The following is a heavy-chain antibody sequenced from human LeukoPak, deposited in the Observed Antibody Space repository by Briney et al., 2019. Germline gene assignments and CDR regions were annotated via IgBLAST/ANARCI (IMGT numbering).Heavy chain of an antibody. J-gene: IGHJ4*02. CDR3: AGTSYYFHY. Sequence: PGGSLRLSCAASGFTFTNSWMSWVRQAPGNGLEWLANIKHDGSVKNYVDSVKGRFTISRHNAKNPVYLQMSSLRVEDTAVYFCAGTSYYFHYWGQGTLVTVSP. V-gene: IGHV3-7*01. CDR2: IKHDGSVK. CDR1: GFTFTNSW.